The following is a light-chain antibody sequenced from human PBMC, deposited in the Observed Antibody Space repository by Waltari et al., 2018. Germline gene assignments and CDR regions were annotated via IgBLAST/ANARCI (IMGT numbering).Light chain of an antibody. CDR3: QQRRA. CDR1: QNVGRY. V-gene: IGKV3-11*01. J-gene: IGKJ2*01. Sequence: VLTQSPATLSLSPGETVTLSCSPSQNVGRYLAWYQQKAGRAPRLLIYDASSRATGIPVRFSGSGSGTDFTLTITTLESEDFAVYYCQQRRAFGQGTKLEI. CDR2: DAS.